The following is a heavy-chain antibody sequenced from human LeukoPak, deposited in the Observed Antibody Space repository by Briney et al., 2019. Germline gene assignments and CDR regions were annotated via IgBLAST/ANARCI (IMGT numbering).Heavy chain of an antibody. CDR1: GFTFSSYA. Sequence: GGSLRLSCAASGFTFSSYAMSWVRQAPGKGLEWVSAISGSGGSTYYADSVKGRFTISRDNSKNTLYLQMNSLRAEDTAVYYCAKDGAAEWLLPVIYYGMDVWGQGTTVTVSS. J-gene: IGHJ6*02. D-gene: IGHD3-3*01. CDR3: AKDGAAEWLLPVIYYGMDV. CDR2: ISGSGGST. V-gene: IGHV3-23*01.